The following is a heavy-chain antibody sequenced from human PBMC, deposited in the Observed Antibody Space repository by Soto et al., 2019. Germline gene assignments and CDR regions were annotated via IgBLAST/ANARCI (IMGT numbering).Heavy chain of an antibody. CDR2: IYSGGAT. J-gene: IGHJ4*02. CDR3: ARDGTYNWV. CDR1: GFTVSNNY. Sequence: EVQLVESGGGLVQPGGSLRLSYAASGFTVSNNYMRWVRQAPGKGLEWVSLIYSGGATYYADSVKGRFTISRDNSKNTLYLQMNSLRADDTAVYYCARDGTYNWVGGQGILVTVSS. V-gene: IGHV3-66*01. D-gene: IGHD1-1*01.